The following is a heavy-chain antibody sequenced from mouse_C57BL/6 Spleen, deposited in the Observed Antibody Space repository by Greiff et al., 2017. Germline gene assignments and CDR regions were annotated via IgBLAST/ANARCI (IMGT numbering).Heavy chain of an antibody. V-gene: IGHV1-50*01. CDR3: ARLYDGYQAWFAY. J-gene: IGHJ3*01. Sequence: QVQLQQPGAELVKPGASVKLSCKASGYTFTSYWMQWVKQRPGQGLEWIGEIDPSDSYTNYNQKFKGKATLTVDTSSSTAYMQLSSLTSEDSAVYYCARLYDGYQAWFAYWGQGTLVTVSA. CDR1: GYTFTSYW. CDR2: IDPSDSYT. D-gene: IGHD2-3*01.